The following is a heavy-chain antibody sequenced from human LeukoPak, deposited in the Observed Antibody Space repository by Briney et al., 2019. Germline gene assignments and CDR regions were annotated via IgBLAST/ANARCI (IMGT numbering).Heavy chain of an antibody. J-gene: IGHJ5*02. CDR2: INHSGST. CDR1: GGSFSGYY. Sequence: SETLSLTCAVYGGSFSGYYWSWIRQPPGKGLEWIGEINHSGSTNYNPSLKSRVTISVDTSKNQFSLSLSSVTAADTALYYCARLFSSGWPYFYGLDAWGQGTLVTVSS. CDR3: ARLFSSGWPYFYGLDA. V-gene: IGHV4-34*01. D-gene: IGHD6-19*01.